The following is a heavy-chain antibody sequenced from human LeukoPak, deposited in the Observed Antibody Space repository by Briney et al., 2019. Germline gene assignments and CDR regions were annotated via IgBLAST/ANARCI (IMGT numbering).Heavy chain of an antibody. CDR1: SGSISSYY. CDR3: ARQGGGFCYFDL. J-gene: IGHJ2*01. V-gene: IGHV4-59*08. Sequence: SETLSLTCTVSSGSISSYYWSWIRQPPGKGLEWIGYIYYSGSTNYNPSLKSRVTISVDTSKNQFSLKLSSVTAADTAVYYCARQGGGFCYFDLWGRGTLVTVSS. CDR2: IYYSGST. D-gene: IGHD6-25*01.